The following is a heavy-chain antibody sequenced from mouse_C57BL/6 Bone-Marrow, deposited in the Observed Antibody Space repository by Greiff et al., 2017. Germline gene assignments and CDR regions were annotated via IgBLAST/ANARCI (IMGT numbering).Heavy chain of an antibody. CDR3: ASEGSSYVGAMDY. V-gene: IGHV2-6*01. Sequence: VKLVESGPGLVAPSQSLSITCTVSGFSLTSYGVDWVRQSPGKGLEWLGVIWGVGSTNYNSALKSRLSISKENSKSQVFLKMNRLQTDDTAMYYCASEGSSYVGAMDYWGQGTSVTVSS. D-gene: IGHD1-1*01. CDR1: GFSLTSYG. J-gene: IGHJ4*01. CDR2: IWGVGST.